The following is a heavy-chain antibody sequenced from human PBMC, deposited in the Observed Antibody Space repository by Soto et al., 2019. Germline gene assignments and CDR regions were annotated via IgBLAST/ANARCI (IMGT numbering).Heavy chain of an antibody. D-gene: IGHD5-12*01. J-gene: IGHJ4*02. CDR1: GFTFSSYA. CDR3: AKDVGYSGYDGGFDY. CDR2: ISGSGGST. Sequence: PGGSLRLSCAASGFTFSSYAMSWVRQAPGKGLEWVSAISGSGGSTYYADSVKGRFTISRDNAKNSLYLQMNSLRAEDTALYYCAKDVGYSGYDGGFDYWGQGTLVTVSS. V-gene: IGHV3-23*01.